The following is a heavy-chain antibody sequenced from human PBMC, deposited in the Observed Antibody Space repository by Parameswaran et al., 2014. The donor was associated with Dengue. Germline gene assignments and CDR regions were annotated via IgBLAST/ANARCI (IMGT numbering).Heavy chain of an antibody. D-gene: IGHD5-24*01. Sequence: WVRQAPGQGLEWMGRIYPNFSVTHYAQKFQGRVTLTTDTSINTAYMELSRLNSDDTAMFYCAVGRRDGHNGRSLNYWGQGTLVTVSS. CDR2: IYPNFSVT. V-gene: IGHV1-2*06. CDR3: AVGRRDGHNGRSLNY. J-gene: IGHJ4*02.